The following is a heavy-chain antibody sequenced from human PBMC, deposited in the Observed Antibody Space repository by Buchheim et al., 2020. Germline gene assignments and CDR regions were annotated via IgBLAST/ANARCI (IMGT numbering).Heavy chain of an antibody. CDR1: GSSISSSSYY. J-gene: IGHJ4*02. Sequence: QLQLQESGPGLVKPSETLSLTCTASGSSISSSSYYWGWIRQPPGKGLEWIGSIYYSGSTYYNPSLKSRVTISVDTSKNQFSLKLSSVTAADTAVYYCARLEAVAGTEDFDYWGQGTL. CDR2: IYYSGST. V-gene: IGHV4-39*01. CDR3: ARLEAVAGTEDFDY. D-gene: IGHD6-19*01.